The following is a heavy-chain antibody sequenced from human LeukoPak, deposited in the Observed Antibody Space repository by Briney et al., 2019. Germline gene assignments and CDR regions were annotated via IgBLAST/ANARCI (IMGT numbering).Heavy chain of an antibody. CDR1: GYTFTSYY. V-gene: IGHV1-46*01. CDR2: INPSGGST. CDR3: ARDAVSSGWYAVYYYYMDV. J-gene: IGHJ6*03. Sequence: ASVKVSCKASGYTFTSYYMHWVRQAPGQGLEWMGIINPSGGSTSYAQKFQGRVTMTRDMSTSTVYMELSRLRSDDTAVYYCARDAVSSGWYAVYYYYMDVWGKGTTVTVSS. D-gene: IGHD6-19*01.